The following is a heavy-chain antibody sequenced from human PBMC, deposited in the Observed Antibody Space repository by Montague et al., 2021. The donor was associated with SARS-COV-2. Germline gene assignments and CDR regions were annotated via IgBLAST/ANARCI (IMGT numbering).Heavy chain of an antibody. J-gene: IGHJ6*02. D-gene: IGHD5-12*01. CDR2: IYYSGST. CDR1: GDSISTSQYY. Sequence: SETLSLTCTVSGDSISTSQYYWGWIRQPPGKGLEWIGTIYYSGSTYYNPSLKSRVTISEDTSKNQFSLRLSSVTAADTAVYYCASLNIVARTDYYYGTDVWGRGTRVTVSS. CDR3: ASLNIVARTDYYYGTDV. V-gene: IGHV4-39*01.